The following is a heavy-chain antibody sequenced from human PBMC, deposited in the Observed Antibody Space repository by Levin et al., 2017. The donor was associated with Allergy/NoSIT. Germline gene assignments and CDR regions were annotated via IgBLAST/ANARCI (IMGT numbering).Heavy chain of an antibody. Sequence: GESLKISCAASGFTFSGSAMHWVRQASGKGLEWVGRIRSKANSYATAYAASVKGRFTISRDDSKNTAYLQMNSLKTEDTAVYYCTSQLWFGELLQDYWGQGTLVTVSS. CDR2: IRSKANSYAT. CDR1: GFTFSGSA. D-gene: IGHD3-10*01. V-gene: IGHV3-73*01. CDR3: TSQLWFGELLQDY. J-gene: IGHJ4*02.